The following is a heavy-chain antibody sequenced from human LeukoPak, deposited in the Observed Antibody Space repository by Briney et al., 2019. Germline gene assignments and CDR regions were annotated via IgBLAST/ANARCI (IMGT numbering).Heavy chain of an antibody. CDR3: ARLRRSPSGYSYGLGY. CDR1: GGSFRGYY. Sequence: SETLSLTCAVYGGSFRGYYWIWIRQPPGKGLEWIGETNHSGSTNYNPSLKSRVTISVDTSKNQFSLNLSSVTAADTAVYYCARLRRSPSGYSYGLGYWGQGTLVTGSS. CDR2: TNHSGST. D-gene: IGHD5-18*01. J-gene: IGHJ4*02. V-gene: IGHV4-34*01.